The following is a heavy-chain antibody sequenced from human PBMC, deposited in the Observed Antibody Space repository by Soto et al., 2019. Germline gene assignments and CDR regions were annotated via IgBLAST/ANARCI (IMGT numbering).Heavy chain of an antibody. J-gene: IGHJ4*02. D-gene: IGHD2-21*02. Sequence: ASVKVSCKASGYTFTGYYMHWVRQAPGQGLEWMGWINPNSGGTNYAQKFQGWVTMTRDTSISTAYMELSRLRSDDTAVYYCARGHIVVVTDRVNYFDYWGQGTLVTVSS. CDR3: ARGHIVVVTDRVNYFDY. CDR2: INPNSGGT. V-gene: IGHV1-2*04. CDR1: GYTFTGYY.